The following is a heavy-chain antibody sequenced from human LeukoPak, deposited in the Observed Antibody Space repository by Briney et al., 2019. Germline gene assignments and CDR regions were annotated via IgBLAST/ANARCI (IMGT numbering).Heavy chain of an antibody. Sequence: ASVKVSCKASGYTFTSYGISWVRQAPGQGLEWMGWISAYNGNTNYAQKLQGRVTMTTDTSTSTAYMELRSLRSDDTAVYYCARTPNPYDSSGYPKYWGQGTLVTVSS. CDR2: ISAYNGNT. J-gene: IGHJ4*02. V-gene: IGHV1-18*01. CDR1: GYTFTSYG. CDR3: ARTPNPYDSSGYPKY. D-gene: IGHD3-22*01.